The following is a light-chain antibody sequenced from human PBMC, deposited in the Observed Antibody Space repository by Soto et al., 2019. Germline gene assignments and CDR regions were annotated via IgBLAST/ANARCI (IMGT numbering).Light chain of an antibody. CDR3: QHYSNWPPWT. CDR2: GAS. J-gene: IGKJ1*01. V-gene: IGKV3-15*01. Sequence: DIVMTQSPATLSVSPGERATLSCKASQSVSSNLAWYQQEPGQPPRLLIYGASTRATGIPARFSGSGSGTDFTLTINSLQSEDFAVYYCQHYSNWPPWTFGQGTK. CDR1: QSVSSN.